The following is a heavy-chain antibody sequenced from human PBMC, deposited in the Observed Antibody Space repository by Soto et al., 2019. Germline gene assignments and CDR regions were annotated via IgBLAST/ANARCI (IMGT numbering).Heavy chain of an antibody. CDR2: ISYDGSNK. CDR1: GFTFSSYG. J-gene: IGHJ4*02. Sequence: QVQLVESGGGVVQPGRSLRLSCAASGFTFSSYGMHWVRQARGKGLEWVAVISYDGSNKYYADSVKGRFTISRDNSKNTLYRQMNSLRAEDTAVYYCAKGAYRGSYLDYWGQGTLVIVSS. V-gene: IGHV3-30*18. D-gene: IGHD1-26*01. CDR3: AKGAYRGSYLDY.